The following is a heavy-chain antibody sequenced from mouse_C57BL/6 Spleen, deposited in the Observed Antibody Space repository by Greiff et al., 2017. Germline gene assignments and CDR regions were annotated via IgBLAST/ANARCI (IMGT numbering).Heavy chain of an antibody. D-gene: IGHD2-4*01. J-gene: IGHJ4*01. Sequence: QVQLKESGAELVKPGASVKISCKASGYAFSSYWMNWVKQRPGKGLEWIGQIYPGDGDTNYNGKFKGKATLTADKSSSTAYMQLSSLTSEDSAVYFCARRDYDEDYYAMDYWGQGTSVTVSS. CDR3: ARRDYDEDYYAMDY. CDR1: GYAFSSYW. CDR2: IYPGDGDT. V-gene: IGHV1-80*01.